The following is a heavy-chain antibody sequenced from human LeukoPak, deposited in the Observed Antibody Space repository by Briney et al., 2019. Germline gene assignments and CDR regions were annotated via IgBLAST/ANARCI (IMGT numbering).Heavy chain of an antibody. J-gene: IGHJ4*02. D-gene: IGHD2-15*01. V-gene: IGHV3-15*01. CDR2: IKSKSDGGTI. CDR1: GFTFSDAW. CDR3: TTRRQDGW. Sequence: PGGSLRLSCVGSGFTFSDAWMSWVRQAPGKGLEWVGRIKSKSDGGTIDYAAPVKSRFTISRDDSRNTLYLQMNSLKTEDTAVYYCTTRRQDGWWGQGTLVTVS.